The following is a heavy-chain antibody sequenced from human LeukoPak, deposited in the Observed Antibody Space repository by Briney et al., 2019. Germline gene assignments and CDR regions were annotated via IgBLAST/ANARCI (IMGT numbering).Heavy chain of an antibody. CDR2: ISSSSSYI. V-gene: IGHV3-21*01. D-gene: IGHD2-21*02. Sequence: GGSLRLSCAASGFTFSSYSMNWVRQAPGKGLEWVSSISSSSSYIYYADSVKGGFTISRENAKNSLYLQMNSLRAEDTAVYYCATVNCGGDCYSPSYFDYWGQGALVTVSS. J-gene: IGHJ4*02. CDR3: ATVNCGGDCYSPSYFDY. CDR1: GFTFSSYS.